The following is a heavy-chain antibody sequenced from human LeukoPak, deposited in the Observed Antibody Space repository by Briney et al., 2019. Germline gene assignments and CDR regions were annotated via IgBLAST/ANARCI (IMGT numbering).Heavy chain of an antibody. CDR1: GYTFTAYY. D-gene: IGHD3-10*01. CDR2: IDPNSGDT. CDR3: ARAGTFYYGSGSYFLLTWIDP. J-gene: IGHJ5*02. Sequence: ASVKVSCKASGYTFTAYYIHWVRQAPGQGLEWMGRIDPNSGDTKYAQKFQDRVTMTRDTSISTAYMELSRLASDDTAVYYCARAGTFYYGSGSYFLLTWIDPWGQGTLVTVSS. V-gene: IGHV1-2*06.